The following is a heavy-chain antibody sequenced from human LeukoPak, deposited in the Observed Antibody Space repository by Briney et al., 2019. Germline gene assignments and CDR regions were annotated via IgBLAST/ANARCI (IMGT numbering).Heavy chain of an antibody. J-gene: IGHJ4*02. Sequence: TGGSLRLSCAASGFTFSSYWMSWVRQAPGKGLEWVANIKEDGSAKYSVDSVKGRFTISRDNAKNTLYLQMNSLRAEDTAVYYCARDSPGYGAYGLGWGQGTLVTVSS. CDR1: GFTFSSYW. CDR2: IKEDGSAK. D-gene: IGHD5-12*01. CDR3: ARDSPGYGAYGLG. V-gene: IGHV3-7*04.